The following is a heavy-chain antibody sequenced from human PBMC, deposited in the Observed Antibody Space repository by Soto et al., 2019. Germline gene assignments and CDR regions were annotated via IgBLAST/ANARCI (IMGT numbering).Heavy chain of an antibody. CDR3: AKDISTSGSVTSRVSFDY. CDR1: GFTFSSYA. J-gene: IGHJ4*02. D-gene: IGHD1-1*01. CDR2: ISGSGGTT. Sequence: EVQLLESGGGLVQPGGSLRLSCAASGFTFSSYAMSWVRQAPGKGLEWVSAISGSGGTTYYADSVKGRFTISRANSKNTLYLQMNSLRDEDTAVYYCAKDISTSGSVTSRVSFDYWGQGTLVTVSS. V-gene: IGHV3-23*01.